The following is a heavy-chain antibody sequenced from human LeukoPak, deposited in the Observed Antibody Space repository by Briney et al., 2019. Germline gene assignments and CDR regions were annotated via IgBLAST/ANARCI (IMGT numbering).Heavy chain of an antibody. D-gene: IGHD6-13*01. J-gene: IGHJ4*02. V-gene: IGHV3-30*18. Sequence: GGSLRLSCAASGFTFSSYGMHWVRQAPGKGLGGVAVISYDGSNKYYADSVKGRFTISRDNSKNTLYLQMNSLRAEDTAVYYCAKSIRGIADFDYWGQGTLVTVSS. CDR1: GFTFSSYG. CDR3: AKSIRGIADFDY. CDR2: ISYDGSNK.